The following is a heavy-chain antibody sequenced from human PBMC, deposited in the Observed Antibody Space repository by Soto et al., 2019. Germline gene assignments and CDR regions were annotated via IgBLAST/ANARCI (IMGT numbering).Heavy chain of an antibody. J-gene: IGHJ6*02. V-gene: IGHV3-15*01. CDR3: TTYCGGDCYLAPGYYYYYGMDV. D-gene: IGHD2-21*02. CDR2: IKSKTDGGTT. Sequence: GGSLRLSCAASGFTFSNAWMSWVRQAPGKGLEWVGRIKSKTDGGTTDYAAPVKGRFTISRDDSKNTLYLQMNSLKTEDTAVYYCTTYCGGDCYLAPGYYYYYGMDVWGQGTTVTVSS. CDR1: GFTFSNAW.